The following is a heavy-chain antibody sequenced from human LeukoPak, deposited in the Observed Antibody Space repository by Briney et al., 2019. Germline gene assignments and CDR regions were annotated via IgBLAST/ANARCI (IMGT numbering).Heavy chain of an antibody. CDR2: IYSGGST. V-gene: IGHV3-66*01. CDR1: GLTFSSYS. CDR3: ARDFSSHNAFDI. J-gene: IGHJ3*02. D-gene: IGHD2-2*01. Sequence: GGSLRLTCAASGLTFSSYSMNWVRQAPGKGLEWVSVIYSGGSTYYADSVKGRFTISRDNSKNTLYLQMNSLRAEDTAVYYCARDFSSHNAFDIWGQGTMVTVSS.